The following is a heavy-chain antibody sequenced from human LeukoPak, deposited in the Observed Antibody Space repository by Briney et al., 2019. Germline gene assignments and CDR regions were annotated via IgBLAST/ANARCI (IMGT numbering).Heavy chain of an antibody. CDR1: GYTFTGYS. CDR3: AKDKVGSGWYKVCFDP. V-gene: IGHV1-2*02. J-gene: IGHJ5*02. Sequence: ASVKVSCKASGYTFTGYSIYWVRQTPGQKLEWMGWINPKTGTANSTQKFQGRVTMTRDTSISTAFMELSGLRSDDTAVYYCAKDKVGSGWYKVCFDPWGQGTLVSVSS. CDR2: INPKTGTA. D-gene: IGHD6-19*01.